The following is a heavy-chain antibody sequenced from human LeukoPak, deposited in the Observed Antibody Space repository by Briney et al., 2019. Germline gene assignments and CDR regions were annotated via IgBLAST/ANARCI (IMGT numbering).Heavy chain of an antibody. V-gene: IGHV4-59*01. Sequence: SETLSLTCTVSGGSISSYYWSWIRQPPGKGLEWIGYIYYSGSTNYNPSLKSRVTISVDASKNHFSLKLSSVTAADTAVYYCARDRSLGIIDYWGQGTLVTVSS. CDR1: GGSISSYY. J-gene: IGHJ4*02. CDR3: ARDRSLGIIDY. CDR2: IYYSGST. D-gene: IGHD3-16*01.